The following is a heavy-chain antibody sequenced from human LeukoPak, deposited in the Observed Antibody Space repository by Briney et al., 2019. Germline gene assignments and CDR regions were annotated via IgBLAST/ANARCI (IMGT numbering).Heavy chain of an antibody. D-gene: IGHD4-11*01. V-gene: IGHV5-51*01. CDR2: IYPGDYDT. Sequence: GESLKISCKGSGYSFTSYWIGWVRQMPGKGLEWMGIIYPGDYDTRYSPSFQGQVTISADKSISTAYLQWSSLKASDTAMYYCARPPYSNSGGMDVRGQGTTVTVSS. CDR3: ARPPYSNSGGMDV. J-gene: IGHJ6*02. CDR1: GYSFTSYW.